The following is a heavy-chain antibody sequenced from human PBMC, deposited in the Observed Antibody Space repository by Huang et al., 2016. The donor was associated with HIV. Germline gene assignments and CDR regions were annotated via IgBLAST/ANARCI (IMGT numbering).Heavy chain of an antibody. V-gene: IGHV1-18*01. Sequence: QIQLMQSGPELKQPGASVTVSCKASGYTFTSYGITWVRQAPGQGPEWMGEISASSGDTEYAQKFQGRVTWTTDTSTNIAYMELRSLRADDTAKYYCARDPKYHRIGYYRQRRGIDIWGQGTMVSVSS. CDR1: GYTFTSYG. CDR3: ARDPKYHRIGYYRQRRGIDI. CDR2: ISASSGDT. D-gene: IGHD3-22*01. J-gene: IGHJ3*02.